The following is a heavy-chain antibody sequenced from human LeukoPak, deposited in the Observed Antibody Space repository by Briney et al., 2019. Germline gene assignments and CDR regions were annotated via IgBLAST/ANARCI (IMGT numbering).Heavy chain of an antibody. CDR3: AKENDGSYRCAGS. CDR2: IRYDGRNT. D-gene: IGHD3-16*02. V-gene: IGHV3-30*02. Sequence: GGSLRLSCSASGFSFTTYGMHWVRQAPGKGLEWVGFIRYDGRNTYYSDSVKGRFTISRGISKNTLYLQMNNLRAEDTAVYYCAKENDGSYRCAGSWGQGTLVTVSS. J-gene: IGHJ5*02. CDR1: GFSFTTYG.